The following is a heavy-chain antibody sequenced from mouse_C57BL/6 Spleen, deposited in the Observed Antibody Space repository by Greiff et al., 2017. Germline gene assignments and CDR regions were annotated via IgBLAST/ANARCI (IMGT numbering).Heavy chain of an antibody. D-gene: IGHD2-4*01. CDR3: ARGLRRVYYFDY. CDR1: GYTFTDYY. V-gene: IGHV1-26*01. CDR2: INPNNGGT. Sequence: EVKLMESGPELVKPGASVKISCKASGYTFTDYYMNWVKQSHGKSLEWIGDINPNNGGTSYNQKFKGKATLTVDKSSSTAYMELRSLTSEDSAVYYCARGLRRVYYFDYWGQGTTLTVSS. J-gene: IGHJ2*01.